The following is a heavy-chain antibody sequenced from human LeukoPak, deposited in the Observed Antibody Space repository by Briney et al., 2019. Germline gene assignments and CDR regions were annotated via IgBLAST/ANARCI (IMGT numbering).Heavy chain of an antibody. D-gene: IGHD1-14*01. J-gene: IGHJ3*02. CDR3: ARHEWGITNAFDI. CDR2: IYYSGST. V-gene: IGHV4-39*01. Sequence: SETLSLTCAVYGGSFSSSDYYWGWIRQPPGKGLEWIGSIYYSGSTYYNPSLKSRVIISVDTSKNQFSLKLSSVTAADTAVYYCARHEWGITNAFDIWGHGTMFTVSS. CDR1: GGSFSSSDYY.